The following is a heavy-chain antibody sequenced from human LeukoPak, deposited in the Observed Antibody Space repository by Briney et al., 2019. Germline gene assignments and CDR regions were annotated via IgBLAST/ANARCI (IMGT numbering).Heavy chain of an antibody. CDR2: ISTNSGNT. CDR3: ARSLTYYYDCSGYKGHDAFDI. J-gene: IGHJ3*02. V-gene: IGHV1-8*01. CDR1: GFTFSSYD. D-gene: IGHD3-22*01. Sequence: PGAPVKVSCTASGFTFSSYDINWVRQATGQGLEWMAWISTNSGNTGYAHKFKGRFTMTRNTSKSTAYMELSSLRSEDTAVYYCARSLTYYYDCSGYKGHDAFDIWGQGTMVTVSS.